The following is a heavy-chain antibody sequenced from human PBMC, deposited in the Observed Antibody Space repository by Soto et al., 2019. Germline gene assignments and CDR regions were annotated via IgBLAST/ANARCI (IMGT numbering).Heavy chain of an antibody. CDR3: ARDTQQDSNGYYLEWFDP. Sequence: RASVKVSCKASGGTFSSYAISWVRQAPGQGLEWMGGIIPIFGTANYAQKFQGRVTITADESTSTAYMELSSLRSEDTAVYYCARDTQQDSNGYYLEWFDPWGQGTLVTVSS. CDR1: GGTFSSYA. J-gene: IGHJ5*02. CDR2: IIPIFGTA. V-gene: IGHV1-69*13. D-gene: IGHD3-22*01.